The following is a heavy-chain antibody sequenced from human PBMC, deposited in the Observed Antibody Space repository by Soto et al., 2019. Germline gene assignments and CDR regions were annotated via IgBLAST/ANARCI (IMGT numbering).Heavy chain of an antibody. J-gene: IGHJ4*02. CDR1: GLTLSSSV. CDR3: ARGVAGYFDY. V-gene: IGHV3-23*01. Sequence: GWSLRLSCAASGLTLSSSVITWVCQAPGKGLEWVSTIIGSGATTYYTDSVKGRFTISRDNYENTLYLQMNSLRAEDTAVYYCARGVAGYFDYSGQGTLVTVSS. D-gene: IGHD6-19*01. CDR2: IIGSGATT.